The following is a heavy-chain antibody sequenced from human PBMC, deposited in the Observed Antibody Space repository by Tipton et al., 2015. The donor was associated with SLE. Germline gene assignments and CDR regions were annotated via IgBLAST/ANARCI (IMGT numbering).Heavy chain of an antibody. J-gene: IGHJ4*02. V-gene: IGHV3-9*01. D-gene: IGHD3-22*01. Sequence: RSLRLSCEGSGFTFDDYVMHWVRQAPGKGLEWVSGISWTSGTIGYADSVEGRFTISRDNAKKSLYLQMNSLRPEDTALYYCAKGPPRHYNTSGYYPFGNWGQGTLVTVSS. CDR1: GFTFDDYV. CDR2: ISWTSGTI. CDR3: AKGPPRHYNTSGYYPFGN.